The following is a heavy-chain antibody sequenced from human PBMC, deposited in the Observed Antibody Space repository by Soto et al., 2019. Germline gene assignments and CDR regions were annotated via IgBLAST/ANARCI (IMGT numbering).Heavy chain of an antibody. CDR1: GGTFSSYA. Sequence: VKVSCKPSGGTFSSYAISWVLQSPGQGLEWMGGIIPIFGTANYAQKFQGRVTITADESTSTAYMELSSLRSEDTAVYYCARNIYCSGGSCSYSPYNWFDPWGQGTLVTVSS. V-gene: IGHV1-69*13. J-gene: IGHJ5*02. CDR2: IIPIFGTA. D-gene: IGHD2-15*01. CDR3: ARNIYCSGGSCSYSPYNWFDP.